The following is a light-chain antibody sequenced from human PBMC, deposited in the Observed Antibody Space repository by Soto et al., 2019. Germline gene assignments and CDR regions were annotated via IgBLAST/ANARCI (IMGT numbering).Light chain of an antibody. CDR2: IAS. CDR1: QSVSSNY. V-gene: IGKV3-20*01. Sequence: EIVLTQSPGTLSLFPGERATLSCRATQSVSSNYLAWYQQKPGQAPRLLIYIASSRAPGIPDRFSGSGSGTDFTLTISRLEPEDFAVYYCQQYGTSPWTFGQGTKVEIK. CDR3: QQYGTSPWT. J-gene: IGKJ1*01.